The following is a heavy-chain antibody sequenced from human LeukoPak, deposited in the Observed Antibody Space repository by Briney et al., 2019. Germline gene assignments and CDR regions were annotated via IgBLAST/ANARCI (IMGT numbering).Heavy chain of an antibody. CDR3: ATYQNSGYAH. J-gene: IGHJ4*02. CDR2: IYYSGST. Sequence: SETLSLTCTVSGGSVSSGAYYWSWIRQHPGKGLEWIGYIYYSGSTYYNPSLKSRVTVSLDTSKNQFSLKLSSVTAADTAVYYCATYQNSGYAHWGQGTLVTVSS. D-gene: IGHD5-12*01. CDR1: GGSVSSGAYY. V-gene: IGHV4-31*03.